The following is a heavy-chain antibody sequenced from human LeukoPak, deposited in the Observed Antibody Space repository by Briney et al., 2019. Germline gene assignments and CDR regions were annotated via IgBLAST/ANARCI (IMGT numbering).Heavy chain of an antibody. CDR3: ARVPPEAYYYDSSGYFFDY. J-gene: IGHJ4*02. Sequence: ASVKVSCKASGGTFSSYAISWVRQAPGQGLEWMGGIIPIFGTANYAQKFQGRVTITADESTSTAYMELSSLRSEDTAVYYCARVPPEAYYYDSSGYFFDYWGQGTLVTVSS. D-gene: IGHD3-22*01. V-gene: IGHV1-69*13. CDR1: GGTFSSYA. CDR2: IIPIFGTA.